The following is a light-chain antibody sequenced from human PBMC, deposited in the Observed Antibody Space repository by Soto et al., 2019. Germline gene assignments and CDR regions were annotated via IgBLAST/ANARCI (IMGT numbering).Light chain of an antibody. CDR3: QQYNDWPLT. V-gene: IGKV3-15*01. CDR2: GAF. CDR1: QSVSRN. Sequence: EILMTQSPVTLSVSPGERATLSCRASQSVSRNLAWYQQKPGQAPSLLIYGAFTRATGIPARFSGTGSGTEFTLTISSLQSEDFALYYCQQYNDWPLTFGQGTKVEI. J-gene: IGKJ1*01.